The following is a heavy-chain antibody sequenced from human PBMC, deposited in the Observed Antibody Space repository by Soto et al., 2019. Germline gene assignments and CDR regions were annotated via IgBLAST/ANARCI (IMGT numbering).Heavy chain of an antibody. Sequence: QVQLVESGGGVVQPGRSLRLSCAASGFTFSSYGMHWVRQAPGKGVEWVALIWYDGSNKYYADSVKGRFTISRDNSKNTLYLQMNSLRAEDTAVYYCARDQGAYAEYFQHWGQGTLVTVSS. D-gene: IGHD1-26*01. CDR1: GFTFSSYG. V-gene: IGHV3-33*01. CDR3: ARDQGAYAEYFQH. CDR2: IWYDGSNK. J-gene: IGHJ1*01.